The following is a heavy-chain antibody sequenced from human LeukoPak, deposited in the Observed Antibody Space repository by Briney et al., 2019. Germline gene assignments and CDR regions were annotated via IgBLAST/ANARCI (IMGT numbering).Heavy chain of an antibody. CDR1: GGSIGSYH. J-gene: IGHJ4*02. D-gene: IGHD6-13*01. Sequence: SETLSLTCTVSGGSIGSYHWSWIRQPPGKGLEWIGYIYSSGSTNYNPSLESRVTISGDTSKNQFSLKLSSVTAADTAVYYCARLGYSSSWYKIDYWGQGTLVTVSS. V-gene: IGHV4-59*08. CDR3: ARLGYSSSWYKIDY. CDR2: IYSSGST.